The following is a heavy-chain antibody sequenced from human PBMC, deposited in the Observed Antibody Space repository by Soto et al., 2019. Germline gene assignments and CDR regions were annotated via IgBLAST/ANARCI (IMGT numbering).Heavy chain of an antibody. V-gene: IGHV3-48*03. CDR3: AKVSPFILGSTL. CDR1: GFAFSSSE. CDR2: ITGSGGAM. J-gene: IGHJ4*02. D-gene: IGHD3-9*01. Sequence: PGGSLRLSCTSSGFAFSSSEMNCFRQAPGKGLEWVAYITGSGGAMFHADSVKGRFSISRDNAKNSLFLEMNSLTADDTGVYYCAKVSPFILGSTLWGQGTLVTVS.